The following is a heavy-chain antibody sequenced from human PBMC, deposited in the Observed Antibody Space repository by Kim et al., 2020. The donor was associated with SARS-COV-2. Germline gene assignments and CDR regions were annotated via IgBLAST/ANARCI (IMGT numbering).Heavy chain of an antibody. Sequence: ASVKVSCKASGYTFTGYYMHWVRQAPGQGLEWMGWINPNSGGTNYAQKFQGWVTMTRDTSISTAYMELSRLRSDDTAVYYCARGYSYGTMYYYYYGMDVWGQGTTVTVSS. CDR2: INPNSGGT. D-gene: IGHD5-18*01. J-gene: IGHJ6*02. CDR1: GYTFTGYY. CDR3: ARGYSYGTMYYYYYGMDV. V-gene: IGHV1-2*04.